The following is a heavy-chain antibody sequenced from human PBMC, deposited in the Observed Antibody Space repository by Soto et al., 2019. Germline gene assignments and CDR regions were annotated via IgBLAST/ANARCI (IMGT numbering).Heavy chain of an antibody. Sequence: SQTLSLTCAISGDSVSSNSAAWNWIRQSPSRGLEWLGRTYYRSKWYNDYAVSVKSRITINPDTSKNQFSLQLNSVTPEDTAVNSCPREKGLWFGLEAFDIWGQGTMVTVSS. CDR2: TYYRSKWYN. CDR3: PREKGLWFGLEAFDI. V-gene: IGHV6-1*01. D-gene: IGHD3-10*01. J-gene: IGHJ3*02. CDR1: GDSVSSNSAA.